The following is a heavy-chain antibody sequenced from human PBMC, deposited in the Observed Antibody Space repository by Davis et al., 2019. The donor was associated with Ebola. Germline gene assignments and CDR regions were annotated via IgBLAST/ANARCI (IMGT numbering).Heavy chain of an antibody. CDR3: AKDGSEWLLYPYYFDY. D-gene: IGHD3-3*01. J-gene: IGHJ4*02. CDR2: ISGSGGST. CDR1: GFTFSSYA. Sequence: GESLKISCAASGFTFSSYAMSWVRQAPGKGLEWVSAISGSGGSTYYADSVKGRFTISRDNSKNTLYLQMNSLRAEDTAVYYCAKDGSEWLLYPYYFDYWGQGTLVTVSS. V-gene: IGHV3-23*01.